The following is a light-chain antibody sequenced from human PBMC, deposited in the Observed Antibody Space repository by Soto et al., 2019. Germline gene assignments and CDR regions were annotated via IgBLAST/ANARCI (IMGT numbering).Light chain of an antibody. Sequence: EIVMTQSPATLSVSPGDTATLSCRASQSLGGNLAWYQQNPGQAPRLLSLRASSRATGVPARFSASGSGTEFTFTSRGLQSEDFAVYCCQQYSNGTPWTVGPGTKVETK. CDR1: QSLGGN. J-gene: IGKJ1*01. CDR2: RAS. CDR3: QQYSNGTPWT. V-gene: IGKV3-15*01.